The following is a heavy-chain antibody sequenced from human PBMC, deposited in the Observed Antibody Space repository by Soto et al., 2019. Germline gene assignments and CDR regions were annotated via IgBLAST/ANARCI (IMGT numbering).Heavy chain of an antibody. J-gene: IGHJ6*02. CDR3: ATDLYSSSWGPAYYHYGMDV. CDR1: GYTFTDYY. D-gene: IGHD6-13*01. CDR2: VDPEDGET. V-gene: IGHV1-69-2*01. Sequence: ASVKVSCKVSGYTFTDYYMHWVQQAPGKGLEWMGLVDPEDGETIYAEKLQGRVTITADTSTDTAYMELSSLRSEDTAVYYCATDLYSSSWGPAYYHYGMDVWGRGPTVTV.